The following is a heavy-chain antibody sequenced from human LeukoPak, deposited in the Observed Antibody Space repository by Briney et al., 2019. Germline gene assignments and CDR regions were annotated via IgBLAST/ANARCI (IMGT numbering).Heavy chain of an antibody. CDR3: ARGVPIGDRYYGMDV. Sequence: GGSLRLSCATSGFIFRSYAMNWVRQAPGKGLEYVSVISSNGGSIYYANSVKGRFIISRDNSKNTLYLQMGSLRAEDMGVYYCARGVPIGDRYYGMDVWGQGTTVTVSS. V-gene: IGHV3-64*01. CDR2: ISSNGGSI. CDR1: GFIFRSYA. J-gene: IGHJ6*02. D-gene: IGHD1-14*01.